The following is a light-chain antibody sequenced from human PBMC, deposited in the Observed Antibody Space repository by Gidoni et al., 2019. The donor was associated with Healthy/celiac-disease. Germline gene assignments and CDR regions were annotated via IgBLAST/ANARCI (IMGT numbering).Light chain of an antibody. CDR3: QQSYSTPPT. CDR2: AAS. V-gene: IGKV1-39*01. Sequence: DIQMTQSPSSLSASVGDRVTITCRASQSISSYLNWYQQKPGKAPKLLIYAASSLQSGVPSRFSGSGSGTDFTLTISSLQPKDFATYYCQQSYSTPPTFGGXTKVEIK. CDR1: QSISSY. J-gene: IGKJ4*01.